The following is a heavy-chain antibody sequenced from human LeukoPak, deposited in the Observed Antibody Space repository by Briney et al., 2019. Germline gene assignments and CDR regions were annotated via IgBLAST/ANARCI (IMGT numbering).Heavy chain of an antibody. V-gene: IGHV3-7*01. J-gene: IGHJ4*02. CDR1: GFTVSSNY. CDR2: IKQDGSEK. D-gene: IGHD3-22*01. CDR3: ARDIHYYDSSGYSLDY. Sequence: GGSLRLSCAASGFTVSSNYMSWVRQAPGKGLEWVANIKQDGSEKYYVDSVKGRFTISRDNAKNSLYLQMNSLRAEDTAVYYCARDIHYYDSSGYSLDYWGQGTLVTVSS.